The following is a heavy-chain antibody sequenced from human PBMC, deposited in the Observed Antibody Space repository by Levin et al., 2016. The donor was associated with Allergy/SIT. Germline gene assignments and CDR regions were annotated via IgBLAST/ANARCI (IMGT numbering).Heavy chain of an antibody. Sequence: GESLKISCEASGFTFNDYTMHWVRQAPGKGLEWVSLVTWDGRTTIYADSVRGRFTISRDNSDNSLFLQMNRLRPEDTALYYCSKGSQGSGSFFDDWGPGTLVTVSS. CDR2: VTWDGRTT. D-gene: IGHD3-10*01. V-gene: IGHV3-43*01. J-gene: IGHJ4*02. CDR1: GFTFNDYT. CDR3: SKGSQGSGSFFDD.